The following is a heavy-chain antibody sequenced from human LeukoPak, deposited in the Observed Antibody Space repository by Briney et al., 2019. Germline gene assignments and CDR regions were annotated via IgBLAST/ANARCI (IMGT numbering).Heavy chain of an antibody. Sequence: SETLSLTCTVSGGSISSYYWSWIRQPPGKGLEWIGEINHSGSTNYNPSLKSRVTISVDTSKNQFSLKLSSVTAADTAVYYCARGGLSYYYMDVWGKGTTVTVS. V-gene: IGHV4-34*01. CDR3: ARGGLSYYYMDV. CDR1: GGSISSYY. J-gene: IGHJ6*03. CDR2: INHSGST.